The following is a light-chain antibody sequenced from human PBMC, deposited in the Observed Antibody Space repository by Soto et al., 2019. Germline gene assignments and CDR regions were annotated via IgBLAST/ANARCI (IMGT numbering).Light chain of an antibody. Sequence: DIQMTQSPSSLSASVGDRVTITCRASQSISSYLNWYQQKPRKAPKLLIYAASSLQSGVPSRFSGSGSGTDFPLTFSSLQPEDFATYYCQQSYSTPQTFGQGNKVEIK. CDR1: QSISSY. V-gene: IGKV1-39*01. CDR3: QQSYSTPQT. CDR2: AAS. J-gene: IGKJ1*01.